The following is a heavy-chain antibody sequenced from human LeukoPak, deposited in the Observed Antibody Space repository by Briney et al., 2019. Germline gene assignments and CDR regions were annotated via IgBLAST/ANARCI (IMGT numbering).Heavy chain of an antibody. CDR2: ISAYNGNT. CDR1: GYTFTSYG. Sequence: ASVKVSCKASGYTFTSYGISWVRQAPGQGLEWMGWISAYNGNTNYAQKLQGRVTMTTDTSTSTAYMELRSLRSDDTAVYYCSRDYKSYYYDSSGYYYHLVDCGYWGQGTLVTVSP. J-gene: IGHJ4*02. V-gene: IGHV1-18*01. CDR3: SRDYKSYYYDSSGYYYHLVDCGY. D-gene: IGHD3-22*01.